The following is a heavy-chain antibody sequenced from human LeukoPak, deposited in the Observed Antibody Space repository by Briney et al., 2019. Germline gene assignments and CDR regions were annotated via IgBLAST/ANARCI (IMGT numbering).Heavy chain of an antibody. J-gene: IGHJ4*02. CDR1: GFTFSNYY. D-gene: IGHD1-1*01. CDR3: GRGHWQLEV. Sequence: GGSLRLSCAASGFTFSNYYMSWIRQAPGEGLEWVSYITPSGSPIYYADSVKGRFTISRDNAKNSVYLQMNSLRTDDTAVYYCGRGHWQLEVWGQGILVTVSS. CDR2: ITPSGSPI. V-gene: IGHV3-11*01.